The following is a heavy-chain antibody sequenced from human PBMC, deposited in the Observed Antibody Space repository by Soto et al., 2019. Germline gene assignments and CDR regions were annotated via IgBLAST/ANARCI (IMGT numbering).Heavy chain of an antibody. V-gene: IGHV3-23*04. CDR2: ISGSGGRT. Sequence: VLLVESGGGLVKPGGSLRLSCAASGSTLTRDAMNWVRQAPGKGLEWVSLISGSGGRTYYADSVKGRFTISRDDSKNTLYLQMNSLRAEDTAVYYCARDHVGDYGALGGFDYWGQGTLVTVSS. J-gene: IGHJ4*02. CDR1: GSTLTRDA. D-gene: IGHD4-17*01. CDR3: ARDHVGDYGALGGFDY.